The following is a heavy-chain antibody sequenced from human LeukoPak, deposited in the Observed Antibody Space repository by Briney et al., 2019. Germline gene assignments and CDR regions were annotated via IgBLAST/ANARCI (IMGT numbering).Heavy chain of an antibody. CDR2: INHSGST. D-gene: IGHD2-2*01. Sequence: SETLSLTCAVYGGSFSGYYWSWIRQPPGKGLEWIGEINHSGSTNYNPSLKSRVTISVDTSQNQFSLKLSSVTAADTAVYYCARGRRGIVVVPAANRYYYYMDVWGKGTTVTVSS. CDR1: GGSFSGYY. V-gene: IGHV4-34*01. J-gene: IGHJ6*03. CDR3: ARGRRGIVVVPAANRYYYYMDV.